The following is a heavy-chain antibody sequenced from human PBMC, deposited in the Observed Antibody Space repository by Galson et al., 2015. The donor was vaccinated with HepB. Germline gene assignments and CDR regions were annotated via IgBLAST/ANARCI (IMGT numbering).Heavy chain of an antibody. CDR3: ARGGIVVVASAPIGGAFDI. Sequence: SLRLSCAAPRFTFSTYAMHWVRQAPGKGLEWVAVISYDGSNKYYADSVKGRFTISRDNSKNTLYLQMSSLRAEDTAVYYCARGGIVVVASAPIGGAFDIWGRGTMVTVSS. D-gene: IGHD2-2*01. V-gene: IGHV3-30*04. CDR2: ISYDGSNK. CDR1: RFTFSTYA. J-gene: IGHJ3*02.